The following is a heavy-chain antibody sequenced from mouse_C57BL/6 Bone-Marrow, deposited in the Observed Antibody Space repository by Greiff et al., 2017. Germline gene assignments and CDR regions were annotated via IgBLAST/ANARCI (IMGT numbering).Heavy chain of an antibody. V-gene: IGHV1-78*01. CDR3: ARWGYYGNYVSYWYFDV. CDR2: IYPRDGST. CDR1: GYTFTDHT. Sequence: QVQLQQSDAELVKPGASVKISCKVSGYTFTDHTIHWMKQRPEQGLEWIGYIYPRDGSTKYNEKFKGTATLTADKSSSTAYMQLNSLTSEDSAVYFCARWGYYGNYVSYWYFDVWGTGTTVTVSS. J-gene: IGHJ1*03. D-gene: IGHD2-1*01.